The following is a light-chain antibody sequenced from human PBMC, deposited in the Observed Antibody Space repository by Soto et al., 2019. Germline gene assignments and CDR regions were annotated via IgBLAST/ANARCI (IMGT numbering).Light chain of an antibody. CDR1: QSISSY. CDR3: QQSYSTPPT. V-gene: IGKV1-39*01. J-gene: IGKJ1*01. CDR2: AAS. Sequence: DIRMTQSPSSLSASVEDRVTITCRASQSISSYLNWYQQKPGKAPKLLIYAASSLQSGVPSRFSGSGSGTDFTLTISSLQPEDFATYYCQQSYSTPPTFGQGTKVEIK.